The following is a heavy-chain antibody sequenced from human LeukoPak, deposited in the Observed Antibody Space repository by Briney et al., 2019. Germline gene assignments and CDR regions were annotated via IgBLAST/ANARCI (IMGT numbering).Heavy chain of an antibody. J-gene: IGHJ5*02. CDR3: ARDRVYCSGGSCFNWFDP. CDR2: ISAYNGNT. D-gene: IGHD2-15*01. CDR1: GYTFTSYG. Sequence: GASVKVSCKASGYTFTSYGISWVRQAPGQGLEWMGWISAYNGNTNYAQKLQGRVTMTTDTSTSTAYMELRSLRSDDTAVYYCARDRVYCSGGSCFNWFDPWGQGTLVTVSS. V-gene: IGHV1-18*04.